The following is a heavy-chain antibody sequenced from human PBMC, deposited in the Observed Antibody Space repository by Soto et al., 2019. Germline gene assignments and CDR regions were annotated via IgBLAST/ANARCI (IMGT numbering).Heavy chain of an antibody. CDR1: GYTFTSYD. Sequence: ASVKVSCKASGYTFTSYDINWVRQATGQGLEWMGWMNPNSGNTGYAQKFQGRVTMTRNTSISTAYMELSSLRSEDTAVYYCARGMDYGDYASYNWFDPWGQGTLVTVSS. V-gene: IGHV1-8*01. D-gene: IGHD4-17*01. J-gene: IGHJ5*02. CDR2: MNPNSGNT. CDR3: ARGMDYGDYASYNWFDP.